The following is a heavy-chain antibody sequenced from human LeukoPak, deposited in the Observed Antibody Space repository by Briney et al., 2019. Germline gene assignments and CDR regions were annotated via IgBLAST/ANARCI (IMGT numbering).Heavy chain of an antibody. Sequence: SVKVSCKVSGYTLTELSMHWVRQAPGQGLEWMGRIIPILGIANYAQKFQGRVTITADKSTSTAYMELSSLRSEDTAVYYCARGPTTWDWFDPWGQGTLVTVSS. CDR3: ARGPTTWDWFDP. V-gene: IGHV1-69*04. D-gene: IGHD4-17*01. J-gene: IGHJ5*02. CDR1: GYTLTELS. CDR2: IIPILGIA.